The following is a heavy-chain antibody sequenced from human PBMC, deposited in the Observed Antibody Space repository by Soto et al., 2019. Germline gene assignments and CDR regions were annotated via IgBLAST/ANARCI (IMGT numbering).Heavy chain of an antibody. CDR1: GFTFTNYR. V-gene: IGHV3-7*01. J-gene: IGHJ6*02. CDR3: ARGDIVVVVAAGGMDV. Sequence: EVEVVESGGGLVQPGGSLRLSCVASGFTFTNYRMTWVRQAPGKGLEWVANINQDGSERTHVDSVKGRFTVSRDNAKNSLYLEMNRLRAEDTAVYYCARGDIVVVVAAGGMDVWGQGTTVTVSS. D-gene: IGHD2-15*01. CDR2: INQDGSER.